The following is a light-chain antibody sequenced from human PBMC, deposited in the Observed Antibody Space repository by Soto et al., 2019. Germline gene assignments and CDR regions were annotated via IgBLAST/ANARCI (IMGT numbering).Light chain of an antibody. CDR3: CSYAGSSTYV. CDR1: SSDVGSYNL. Sequence: QSALTQPASVSGSPGQSITISCTGTSSDVGSYNLVSWYQQHPGKAPMLMIYEGTKRPSGVSNRFSGSKSGNTASLTISGLQAEDEADDYCCSYAGSSTYVFGTGTKLTVL. CDR2: EGT. V-gene: IGLV2-23*01. J-gene: IGLJ1*01.